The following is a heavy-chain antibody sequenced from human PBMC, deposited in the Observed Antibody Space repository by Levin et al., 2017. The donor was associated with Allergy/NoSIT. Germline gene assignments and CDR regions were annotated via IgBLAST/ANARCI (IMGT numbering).Heavy chain of an antibody. CDR2: VSWDGGSA. V-gene: IGHV3-43D*03. D-gene: IGHD3-10*01. CDR3: AKDKLSHAPSGIDY. Sequence: GGSLRLSCAVSGLNFNTYGMNWVRQARGKGLEWVSLVSWDGGSAYYADSVEGRFTISRDNSKNSLYLQMHTLRAEDTALYYCAKDKLSHAPSGIDYWGQGTLVTVSS. J-gene: IGHJ4*02. CDR1: GLNFNTYG.